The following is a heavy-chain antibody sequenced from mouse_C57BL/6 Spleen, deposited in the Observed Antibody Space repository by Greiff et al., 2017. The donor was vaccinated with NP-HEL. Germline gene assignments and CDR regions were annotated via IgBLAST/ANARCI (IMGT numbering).Heavy chain of an antibody. Sequence: EVQLQQSGAELVKPGASVKLSCTASGFNIKDYYMHWVKQRPEQGLEWIGRIDPEDGETKYAPKFQGQATLPADTYSNTAYLQHSSLTSEYTSVYYCARDDSYYYYAMDYWGQGTSVTVSS. D-gene: IGHD2-3*01. CDR1: GFNIKDYY. CDR2: IDPEDGET. V-gene: IGHV14-2*01. CDR3: ARDDSYYYYAMDY. J-gene: IGHJ4*01.